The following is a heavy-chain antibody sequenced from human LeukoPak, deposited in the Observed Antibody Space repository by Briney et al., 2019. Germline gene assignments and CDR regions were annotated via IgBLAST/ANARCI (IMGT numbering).Heavy chain of an antibody. CDR3: ARGSYSSGWHPGDY. V-gene: IGHV3-72*01. CDR2: SRNKANSYTT. J-gene: IGHJ4*02. D-gene: IGHD6-19*01. Sequence: GGSLRLSCAASGFTFSDHYMDWVRQAPGKGLEWVGRSRNKANSYTTEYAASVKGRFTISRDDSKNSVSLQMNSLKTEDTAVYYCARGSYSSGWHPGDYWGQGTLVTVSS. CDR1: GFTFSDHY.